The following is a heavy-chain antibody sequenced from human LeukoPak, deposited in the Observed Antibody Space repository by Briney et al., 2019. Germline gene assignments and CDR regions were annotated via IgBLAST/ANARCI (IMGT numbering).Heavy chain of an antibody. CDR3: ARDFGLGTDYYYYYYMDV. CDR2: IYTSGST. CDR1: GGSISSYY. V-gene: IGHV4-4*07. J-gene: IGHJ6*03. Sequence: PSETLSLTCTVSGGSISSYYWSWIRQPAGKGVEWIGRIYTSGSTNYNPSLKSRVTMSVDTSKNQFPLKLSSVTAADTAVYYCARDFGLGTDYYYYYYMDVWGKGTTVTISS. D-gene: IGHD3/OR15-3a*01.